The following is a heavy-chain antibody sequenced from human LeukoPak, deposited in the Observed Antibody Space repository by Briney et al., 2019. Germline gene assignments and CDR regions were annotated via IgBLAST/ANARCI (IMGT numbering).Heavy chain of an antibody. CDR3: ASLDYDILTGYYYFDY. CDR2: IYYSGST. D-gene: IGHD3-9*01. Sequence: PSETLSLTCTVSGGSVSSGSYYWSWIRQPPGKGLEWIGYIYYSGSTNYNPSLKSRVTISVDTSKNQFSLKLSSVTAADTAVYYCASLDYDILTGYYYFDYWGQGTLVTVSS. V-gene: IGHV4-61*01. J-gene: IGHJ4*02. CDR1: GGSVSSGSYY.